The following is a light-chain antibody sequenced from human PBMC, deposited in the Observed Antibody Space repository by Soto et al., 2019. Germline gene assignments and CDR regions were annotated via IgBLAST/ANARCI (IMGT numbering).Light chain of an antibody. Sequence: DIQMTQSPSTLSASIGDRVTITCRASQSISSWLVWYQQKPGKAPKRLIYMASTLDSGVPSRFSGSGSGTEFTLTISSLEPDDFATYYCQQYSRYTYTFGQGTKLEI. CDR2: MAS. CDR3: QQYSRYTYT. CDR1: QSISSW. V-gene: IGKV1-5*03. J-gene: IGKJ2*01.